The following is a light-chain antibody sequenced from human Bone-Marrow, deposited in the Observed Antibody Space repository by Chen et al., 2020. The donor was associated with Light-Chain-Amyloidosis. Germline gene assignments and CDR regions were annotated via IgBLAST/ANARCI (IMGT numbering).Light chain of an antibody. CDR2: RAT. CDR1: DLPTKY. J-gene: IGLJ2*01. V-gene: IGLV3-25*03. CDR3: QSADSSGTYEVI. Sequence: SYELTQPPSVSVSPGQTARITCSGDDLPTKYAYWYQQTPGQAPVLVIHRATERPSGISERFSGSSSGTTATLTISAVQSEDEADYHCQSADSSGTYEVIFGGGTKLTVL.